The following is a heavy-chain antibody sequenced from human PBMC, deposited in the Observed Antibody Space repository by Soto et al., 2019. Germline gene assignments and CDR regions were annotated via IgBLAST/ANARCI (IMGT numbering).Heavy chain of an antibody. V-gene: IGHV4-39*01. J-gene: IGHJ5*02. D-gene: IGHD2-8*01. CDR3: AKGVAMGWFDP. CDR2: IYYSGSP. Sequence: SETLSLTCTVSGGSISDNPYYWGWIRQPPGKGLEWIGSIYYSGSPYYTPSLRSRVTISVDTSKNQFSLQLSSVTATDTAGYYCAKGVAMGWFDPWGQGTLVTVSS. CDR1: GGSISDNPYY.